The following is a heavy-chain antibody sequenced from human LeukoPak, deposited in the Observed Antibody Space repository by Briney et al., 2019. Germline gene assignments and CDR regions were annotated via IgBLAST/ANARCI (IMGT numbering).Heavy chain of an antibody. D-gene: IGHD1-26*01. Sequence: TSETLSLTCAVYGGSFSGYYWSWTRQPPGKGLEWIEEINHSGSTNYNPSLKSRVTISVDTSKNQFSLKLSSVTAADTAVYYCARNKDRGIDYYYGMDVWGQGTTVTVSS. J-gene: IGHJ6*02. CDR3: ARNKDRGIDYYYGMDV. CDR2: INHSGST. CDR1: GGSFSGYY. V-gene: IGHV4-34*01.